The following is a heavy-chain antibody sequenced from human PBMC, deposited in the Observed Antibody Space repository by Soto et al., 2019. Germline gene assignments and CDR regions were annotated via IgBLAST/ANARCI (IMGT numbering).Heavy chain of an antibody. V-gene: IGHV3-72*01. CDR3: TCWIAARCS. CDR2: TKNRSQRYTI. Sequence: EVQLVESGGDLVQPEGSLRLSCAASGFTLSDHYMDWVRQAPGKGLEWVARTKNRSQRYTIEYAASVKGRFTISRDDSKNSLFLQMNSLKSDDTAVYYCTCWIAARCSWGQGTLVTVAS. CDR1: GFTLSDHY. J-gene: IGHJ4*02. D-gene: IGHD6-6*01.